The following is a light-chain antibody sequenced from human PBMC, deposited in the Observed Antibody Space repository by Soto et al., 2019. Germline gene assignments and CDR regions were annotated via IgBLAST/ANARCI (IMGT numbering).Light chain of an antibody. CDR2: AAS. CDR1: QGIRNG. J-gene: IGKJ1*01. V-gene: IGKV1-17*01. Sequence: DLQMTQSPSSLSASVGDRVTITCRASQGIRNGLTWYQQKPGKAPKRLIYAASSLQSGVPSRFSGSGSGTEFTLTISSLQPADFATYYCLQHDVNPLTFGQGTRVEIK. CDR3: LQHDVNPLT.